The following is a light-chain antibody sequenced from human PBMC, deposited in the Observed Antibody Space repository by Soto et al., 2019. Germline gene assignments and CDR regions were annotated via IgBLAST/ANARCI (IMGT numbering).Light chain of an antibody. CDR3: EQSYSTLT. CDR2: AAS. Sequence: DIQMTPSPSSLSASVGDRDTITCRARQSISSYLNWYQQKPGKAPKSLIYAASSLQSGVPSRFSRSGFGTDFTLTISCLQLEDFATYYCEQSYSTLTFGPGTEVDIK. J-gene: IGKJ3*01. CDR1: QSISSY. V-gene: IGKV1-39*01.